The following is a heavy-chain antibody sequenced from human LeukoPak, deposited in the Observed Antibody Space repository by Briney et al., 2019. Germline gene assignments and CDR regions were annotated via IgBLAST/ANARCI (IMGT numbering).Heavy chain of an antibody. CDR1: GFTFSDHY. CDR2: ISSSSSYT. J-gene: IGHJ4*02. Sequence: GGSLRLSCAASGFTFSDHYMSWIRQAPGKGLEWFSYISSSSSYTNYADSVKGRFTISRDNAKNSLYLQMNSLRAEDTAVYYCARDRGDSSGWLDYWGQGTLVTVSS. D-gene: IGHD6-19*01. V-gene: IGHV3-11*06. CDR3: ARDRGDSSGWLDY.